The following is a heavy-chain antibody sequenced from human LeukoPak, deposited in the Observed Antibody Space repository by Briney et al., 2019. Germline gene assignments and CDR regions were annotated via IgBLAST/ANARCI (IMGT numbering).Heavy chain of an antibody. CDR2: ISYDGREK. CDR1: GFTFSSYS. D-gene: IGHD3-10*01. CDR3: ARDSGSWFDP. Sequence: GGSLRLSCAASGFTFSSYSMHWVRQAAGKGLEWVAVISYDGREKHYADSVKGRFTISRDNSKNTLYLQMNSLRVEDTTLYYCARDSGSWFDPWGQGTLVTVSS. V-gene: IGHV3-30*04. J-gene: IGHJ5*02.